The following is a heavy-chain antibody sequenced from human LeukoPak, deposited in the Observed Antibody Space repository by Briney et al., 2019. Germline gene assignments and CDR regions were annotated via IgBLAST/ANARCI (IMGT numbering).Heavy chain of an antibody. CDR3: ARAARAVAGTYYYGVDV. Sequence: GGSLRLSCAASGFTFSSYVMHWVRQAPGKGLEWVAVISYDGSNKCYADSVKGRFTISRDNSNNTLYLQMNSLRAEDTAVYYCARAARAVAGTYYYGVDVWGQGTTVTVSS. J-gene: IGHJ6*02. CDR1: GFTFSSYV. V-gene: IGHV3-30-3*01. CDR2: ISYDGSNK. D-gene: IGHD6-19*01.